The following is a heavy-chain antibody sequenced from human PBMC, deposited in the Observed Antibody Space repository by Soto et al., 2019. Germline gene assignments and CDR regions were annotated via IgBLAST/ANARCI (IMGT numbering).Heavy chain of an antibody. CDR3: ERLLRAARDGYPRYYGMDV. CDR2: IYPGDSYS. Sequence: PGESLKISFNGSGYSFTSYWIGWVRQMPGKGLEWRGIIYPGDSYSRYSPSCQGQVTISADKSISTAYLQWSSLKASDTAMYYCERLLRAARDGYPRYYGMDVWGQGTTVTVSS. J-gene: IGHJ6*02. V-gene: IGHV5-51*01. CDR1: GYSFTSYW. D-gene: IGHD5-12*01.